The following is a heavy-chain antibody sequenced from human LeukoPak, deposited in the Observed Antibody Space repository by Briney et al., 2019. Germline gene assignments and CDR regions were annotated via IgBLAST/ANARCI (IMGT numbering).Heavy chain of an antibody. CDR2: IYYSGTT. V-gene: IGHV4-59*08. CDR3: ARHSYNYYGLDV. J-gene: IGHJ6*02. CDR1: GGSISNYY. Sequence: PSETLSLTCTVSGGSISNYYWSWIRQPPGKGLEWIGYIYYSGTTNYIPSLKSRVTMSVDTSNNHLSLRLTSVTAADTALYYCARHSYNYYGLDVWGQGTTITVSS.